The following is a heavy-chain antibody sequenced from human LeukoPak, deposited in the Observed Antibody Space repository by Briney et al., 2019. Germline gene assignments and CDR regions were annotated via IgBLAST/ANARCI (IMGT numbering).Heavy chain of an antibody. Sequence: GASVKVSCTVFGYSFTSYGINWVRQAPGQGLEWMGWISGSNGDTNLAQRFQGRITMTADTSTSTSYMEVRSLTSDDTAVYYCARGTRRWLQLTYFDFWGRGRLVTVS. D-gene: IGHD5-24*01. J-gene: IGHJ4*02. CDR3: ARGTRRWLQLTYFDF. CDR1: GYSFTSYG. CDR2: ISGSNGDT. V-gene: IGHV1-18*01.